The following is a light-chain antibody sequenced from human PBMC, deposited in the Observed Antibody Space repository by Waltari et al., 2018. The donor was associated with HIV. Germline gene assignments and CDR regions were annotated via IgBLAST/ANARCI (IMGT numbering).Light chain of an antibody. Sequence: QSVLTQPPSASGTPGQRVTISCSGSSSNIGSNTVNWYQHFPGTAPKVLIYSDNQRPSGVPDGFSGSKSGTSASLAISGLQSEDEADYYCAAWDDSLSGNWVFGGGTKLTVL. V-gene: IGLV1-44*01. J-gene: IGLJ3*02. CDR1: SSNIGSNT. CDR3: AAWDDSLSGNWV. CDR2: SDN.